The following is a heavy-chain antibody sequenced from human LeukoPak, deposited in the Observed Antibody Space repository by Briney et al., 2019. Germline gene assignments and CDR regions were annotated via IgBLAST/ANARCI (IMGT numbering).Heavy chain of an antibody. CDR2: IIPILGIA. J-gene: IGHJ4*02. CDR3: ARGGLERGSSGYYYNY. Sequence: SVKVSCKASGGTFSSYAISWVRQAPGQGLEWMGRIIPILGIANYAQKFQGRVTITADKSTSTAYMELSSLRSEDTAVYYCARGGLERGSSGYYYNYWGQGTLVTVSS. D-gene: IGHD3-22*01. CDR1: GGTFSSYA. V-gene: IGHV1-69*04.